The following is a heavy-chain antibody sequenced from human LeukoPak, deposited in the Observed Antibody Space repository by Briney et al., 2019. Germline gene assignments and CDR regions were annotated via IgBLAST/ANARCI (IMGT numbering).Heavy chain of an antibody. J-gene: IGHJ4*02. CDR3: AREGNSQYYYDSSGYPGGWYY. Sequence: ASVKVSCKASGYTFTSYDINWVRQATGQGLEWMGWMNPNSGNTGYAQKFQGRVTMTRDTSISTAYMELSRLRSDDTAVYYCAREGNSQYYYDSSGYPGGWYYWGQGTLVTVSS. V-gene: IGHV1-8*01. D-gene: IGHD3-22*01. CDR2: MNPNSGNT. CDR1: GYTFTSYD.